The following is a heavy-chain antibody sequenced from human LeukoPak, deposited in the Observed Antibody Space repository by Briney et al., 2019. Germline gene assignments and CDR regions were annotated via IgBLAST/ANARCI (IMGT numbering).Heavy chain of an antibody. CDR3: ARDRSQGIAAAADY. J-gene: IGHJ4*02. V-gene: IGHV4-39*07. D-gene: IGHD6-13*01. Sequence: SETLSLTCTVSGDSISSSNYYWGWIRQPPGKGLEWIGSIYYTGNTYYNPSLKSRVTISVDTSKNQFSLNLSSVTAADTAVYYCARDRSQGIAAAADYWGQGTLVTVSS. CDR1: GDSISSSNYY. CDR2: IYYTGNT.